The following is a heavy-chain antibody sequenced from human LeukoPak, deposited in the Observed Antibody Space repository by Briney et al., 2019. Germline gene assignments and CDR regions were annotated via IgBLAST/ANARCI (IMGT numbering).Heavy chain of an antibody. Sequence: RASVKVSCKASGYTFTSYGISWVRQAPGQGLEWMGWISAYNGNTNYAQKLQGRVTMTTDTSTSTAYMELRSLRSEDTAVYYCARVSVGDYGDDAFDIWGQGTMVTVSS. CDR1: GYTFTSYG. CDR3: ARVSVGDYGDDAFDI. V-gene: IGHV1-18*01. D-gene: IGHD4-17*01. CDR2: ISAYNGNT. J-gene: IGHJ3*02.